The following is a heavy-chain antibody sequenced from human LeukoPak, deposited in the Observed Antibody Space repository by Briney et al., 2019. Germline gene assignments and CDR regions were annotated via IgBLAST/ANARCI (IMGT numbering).Heavy chain of an antibody. J-gene: IGHJ4*01. CDR3: ARDYSNYYFDY. V-gene: IGHV4-39*02. D-gene: IGHD4-11*01. CDR1: GGSISSSSYY. Sequence: SETVSLTCTVSGGSISSSSYYWGWIRQPPGKGLEWIGSIYYSGSTYYNPSLKSRVTISVDTSKNQFSLKLSSVTAADTAVYYCARDYSNYYFDYWGQGTLVTVSS. CDR2: IYYSGST.